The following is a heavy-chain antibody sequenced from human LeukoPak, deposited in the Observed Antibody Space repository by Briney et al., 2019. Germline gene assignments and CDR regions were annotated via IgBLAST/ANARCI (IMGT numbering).Heavy chain of an antibody. Sequence: PSETLSLTCTVSGGSISSSSYYWGWIRQPPGKGLEWIGSIYYSGSTYYHPSLKSRVTISVDTSKTQFSLKLSSLTAADTAVYYCARLRYYDFWSGYPPRAFAIWGQGTMVTVSS. CDR3: ARLRYYDFWSGYPPRAFAI. CDR2: IYYSGST. CDR1: GGSISSSSYY. D-gene: IGHD3-3*01. J-gene: IGHJ3*02. V-gene: IGHV4-39*01.